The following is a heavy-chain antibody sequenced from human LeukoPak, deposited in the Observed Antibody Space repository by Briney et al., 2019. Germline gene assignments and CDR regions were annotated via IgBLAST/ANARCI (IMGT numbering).Heavy chain of an antibody. Sequence: GESLKISCKGSGYSFTSYWIGWVRQMPGRGLEWMGIIYPGDSDTRYSPSFQGQVTISADKSISTAYLQWSSLKASDTAMYYCARGYCSTTICYFSFDYWGQGTLVTVSS. CDR1: GYSFTSYW. V-gene: IGHV5-51*01. CDR2: IYPGDSDT. J-gene: IGHJ4*02. CDR3: ARGYCSTTICYFSFDY. D-gene: IGHD2-2*01.